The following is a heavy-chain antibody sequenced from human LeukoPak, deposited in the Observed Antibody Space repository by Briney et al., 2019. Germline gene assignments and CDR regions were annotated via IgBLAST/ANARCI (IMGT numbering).Heavy chain of an antibody. CDR3: ARKSLRIGSNNWFDP. D-gene: IGHD2-21*01. Sequence: SETLSLTCTVSGGSISSSSYYWGWIRQPPGKGLEWIGSIYYSGTTYYNSSLKSRVTISIDTSKNRFSLKLSSVTAADTAVYFCARKSLRIGSNNWFDPWGQGTLVTVSS. CDR2: IYYSGTT. J-gene: IGHJ5*02. CDR1: GGSISSSSYY. V-gene: IGHV4-39*01.